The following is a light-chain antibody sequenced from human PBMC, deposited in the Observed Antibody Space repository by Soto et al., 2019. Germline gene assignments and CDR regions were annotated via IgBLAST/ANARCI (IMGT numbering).Light chain of an antibody. CDR3: QQYEDVVT. Sequence: EIFMMQSPVTLSVSPGERGTLSCSASQSVYNNYIAWYQQKPGQAPRTVIYGAATRATGIQDRFNVSGSGTDCTITTRRLKTEDAAVYYCQQYEDVVTFGQGTKVDI. V-gene: IGKV3-20*01. CDR1: QSVYNNY. CDR2: GAA. J-gene: IGKJ1*01.